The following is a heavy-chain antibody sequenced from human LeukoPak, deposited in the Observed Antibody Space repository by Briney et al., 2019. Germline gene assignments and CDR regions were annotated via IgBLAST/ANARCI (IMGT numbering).Heavy chain of an antibody. CDR2: INSDGSST. CDR1: SSTFSSNW. D-gene: IGHD2-15*01. V-gene: IGHV3-74*01. J-gene: IGHJ4*02. CDR3: ATRIKSPFRSFDY. Sequence: GGSLRLFCAASSSTFSSNWIHWFRQAPGPGLVWLSRINSDGSSTSYADYVKGRFTISRDNAKNTLYLQMNSLRAEDTAVYYCATRIKSPFRSFDYWGQGTLVTVSS.